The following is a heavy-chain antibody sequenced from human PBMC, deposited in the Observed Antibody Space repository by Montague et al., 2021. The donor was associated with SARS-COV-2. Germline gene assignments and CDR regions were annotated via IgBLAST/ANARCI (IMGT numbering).Heavy chain of an antibody. D-gene: IGHD2-15*01. V-gene: IGHV4-39*01. CDR2: IYYSANT. Sequence: SETLSLTCTVSGGSISSSSYYWVWIRQPPGQGLEWIVSIYYSANTYYTPSLQIPITISVYTSKNQFSLNLSSVTAADTSVYYCARQEPIVVVVAAARGWFDPWGQGTMVTVSS. CDR3: ARQEPIVVVVAAARGWFDP. J-gene: IGHJ5*02. CDR1: GGSISSSSYY.